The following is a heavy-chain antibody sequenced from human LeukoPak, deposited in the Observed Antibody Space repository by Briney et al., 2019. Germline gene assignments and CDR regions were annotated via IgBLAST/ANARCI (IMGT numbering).Heavy chain of an antibody. V-gene: IGHV3-23*01. CDR3: AKGECSSGWRSWFDP. CDR2: ISGSGVST. CDR1: GFTFSSYA. D-gene: IGHD6-19*01. Sequence: PGGSLRLSCAVSGFTFSSYAMSWVRQAPGKGLEWVSRISGSGVSTYYADSVKGRFTVSRDNSKNTLYLQMNSLRAEDTAVYYCAKGECSSGWRSWFDPWGQGTLVTVSS. J-gene: IGHJ5*02.